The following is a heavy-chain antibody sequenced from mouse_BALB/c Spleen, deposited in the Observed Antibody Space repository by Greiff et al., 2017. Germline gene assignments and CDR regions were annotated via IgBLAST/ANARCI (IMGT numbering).Heavy chain of an antibody. D-gene: IGHD2-14*01. J-gene: IGHJ3*01. CDR1: GYTFTSYY. V-gene: IGHV1S56*01. Sequence: LVESGPELVKPGASVKMSCKASGYTFTSYYIHWVKQRPGQGLEWIGWIYPGDGSTKYNEKFKGKTTLTADKSSSTAYMLLSSLTSEDSAIYFCARQDRAWFAYWGQGTLVTVSA. CDR2: IYPGDGST. CDR3: ARQDRAWFAY.